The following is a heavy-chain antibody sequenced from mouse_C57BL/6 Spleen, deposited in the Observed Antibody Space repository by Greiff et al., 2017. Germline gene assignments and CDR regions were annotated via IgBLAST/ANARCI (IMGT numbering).Heavy chain of an antibody. V-gene: IGHV1-55*01. D-gene: IGHD1-1*01. CDR2: IYPGSGST. J-gene: IGHJ2*01. Sequence: QVQLQQPGAELVQPGASVKMSCKASGYTFTSYWITWVKQRPGQGLEWIGDIYPGSGSTNYNEKFKSKATLTVDTSSSTAYMQLSSLTSEDSAVYYCASITTVVGYFDYWGQGTTLTVSS. CDR3: ASITTVVGYFDY. CDR1: GYTFTSYW.